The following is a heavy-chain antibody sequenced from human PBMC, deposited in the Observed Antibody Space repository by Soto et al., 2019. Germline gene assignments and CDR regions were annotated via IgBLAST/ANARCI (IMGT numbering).Heavy chain of an antibody. J-gene: IGHJ4*02. CDR1: GFTFSSYA. CDR2: ISYDGSNK. V-gene: IGHV3-30-3*01. CDR3: ARPYCGGDCYSRNPNYFDY. Sequence: GGSLRLSCAASGFTFSSYAMHWVRQAPGKGLEWVAVISYDGSNKYYADSVKGRFTISRDNSKNTLYLQMNSLRAEDTAVYYCARPYCGGDCYSRNPNYFDYWGQGTLVTVSS. D-gene: IGHD2-21*02.